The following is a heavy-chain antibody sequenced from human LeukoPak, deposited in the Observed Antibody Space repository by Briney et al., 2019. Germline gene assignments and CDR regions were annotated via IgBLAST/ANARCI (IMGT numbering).Heavy chain of an antibody. Sequence: PGGSLRLSGAASGFTFSSYSMNWVRQAPGKGLEGVSSIISSSSYMYYADSVKGRFTISRDNAKNSLYLQMNSLRAEDTAVYYCAGDIVVVPAALWGQGTLVTVSS. D-gene: IGHD2-2*01. J-gene: IGHJ4*02. V-gene: IGHV3-21*01. CDR3: AGDIVVVPAAL. CDR2: IISSSSYM. CDR1: GFTFSSYS.